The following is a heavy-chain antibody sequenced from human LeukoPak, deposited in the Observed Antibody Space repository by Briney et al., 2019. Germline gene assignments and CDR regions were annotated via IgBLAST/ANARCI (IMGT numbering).Heavy chain of an antibody. D-gene: IGHD2-15*01. CDR2: IYHSGST. CDR3: ARVTPDVLFDY. CDR1: GGSISSGGYS. J-gene: IGHJ4*02. V-gene: IGHV4-30-2*01. Sequence: PSQTLSLTCAVSGGSISSGGYSWSWIRQPPEKGLEWIGYIYHSGSTYYNPSLKSRVTISVDRSKNQFSLKLSSVTAADTAVYYCARVTPDVLFDYWGQGTLVTVSS.